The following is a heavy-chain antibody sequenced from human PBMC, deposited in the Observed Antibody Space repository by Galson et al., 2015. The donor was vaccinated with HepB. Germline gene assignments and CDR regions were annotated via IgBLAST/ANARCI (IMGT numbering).Heavy chain of an antibody. CDR3: ARGGGFGELTLDY. CDR1: GGSFSGYY. V-gene: IGHV4-34*01. Sequence: EPLSITCAVYGGSFSGYYWSWIRQPPGKGLEWIGEINHSGSTNYNPSLKSRVTISVDTSKNQFSLKLISVTAADTAVYYCARGGGFGELTLDYWGQGTLVTVSS. CDR2: INHSGST. D-gene: IGHD3-10*01. J-gene: IGHJ4*02.